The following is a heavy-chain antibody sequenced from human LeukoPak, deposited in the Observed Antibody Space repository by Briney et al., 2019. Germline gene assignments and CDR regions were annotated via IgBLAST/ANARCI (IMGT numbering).Heavy chain of an antibody. CDR1: GFTFSTYR. CDR2: IKQDGNEK. J-gene: IGHJ4*02. D-gene: IGHD6-6*01. CDR3: AKIEYSRSSLSYFDY. V-gene: IGHV3-7*01. Sequence: PGGSLRLSCAASGFTFSTYRMSWVRQAPGKGLEWVASIKQDGNEKYYVDSVKGRFTISRDNAKNSLYLQMNGLRAEDTAVYYCAKIEYSRSSLSYFDYWGQGTLVTVSS.